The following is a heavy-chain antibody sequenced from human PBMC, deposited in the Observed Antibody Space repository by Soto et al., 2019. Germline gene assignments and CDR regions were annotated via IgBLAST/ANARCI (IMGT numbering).Heavy chain of an antibody. CDR2: ISPKSNYR. CDR3: VRGGGGGQFDS. CDR1: GFSFNDFY. J-gene: IGHJ4*02. D-gene: IGHD2-21*01. Sequence: QIQLVEAGGGLVKPGGSLRLSCEVSGFSFNDFYMSWIRQAPGKGLEWLSYISPKSNYRQYAESVKGRHTISRDNAKNSISLQMNSLRVDDTAGYYCVRGGGGGQFDSWGQGTLVTVSS. V-gene: IGHV3-11*06.